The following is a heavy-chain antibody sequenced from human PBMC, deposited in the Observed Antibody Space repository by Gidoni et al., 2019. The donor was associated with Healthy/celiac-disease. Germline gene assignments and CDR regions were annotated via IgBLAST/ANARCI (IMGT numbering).Heavy chain of an antibody. J-gene: IGHJ4*02. CDR1: GGTFSSYT. D-gene: IGHD1-26*01. Sequence: QVQLVQSGAEVKKPGSSVKVSCKASGGTFSSYTISWVRQAPGQGLEWMGRIIHILGIANYAQKFQGRVTITADKSTSTAYMELSSLRSEDTAVYYCARGGSYYSPYYFDYWGQGTLVTVSS. CDR2: IIHILGIA. V-gene: IGHV1-69*02. CDR3: ARGGSYYSPYYFDY.